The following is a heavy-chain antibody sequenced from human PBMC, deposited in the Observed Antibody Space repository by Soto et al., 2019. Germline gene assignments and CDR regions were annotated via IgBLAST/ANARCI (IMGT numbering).Heavy chain of an antibody. V-gene: IGHV3-33*01. J-gene: IGHJ4*02. CDR2: IWYDGSNK. D-gene: IGHD6-19*01. Sequence: QVQLVESGGGVVQPGRSLRLSCAASGFTFSSYGMHWVRQAPGKGLEWVAVIWYDGSNKYYADSVKGRLPISRDDSKNTVFLQMTSLSADDTAVYFCVRDSGWLFDSWGQGTLVTVSS. CDR1: GFTFSSYG. CDR3: VRDSGWLFDS.